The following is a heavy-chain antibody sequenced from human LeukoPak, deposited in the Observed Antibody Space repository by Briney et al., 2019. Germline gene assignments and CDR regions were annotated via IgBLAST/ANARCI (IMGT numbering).Heavy chain of an antibody. CDR2: IYHSGST. Sequence: SETLSLTCTVSGYSISSGYSWGWIRQPPGKGLEWIGSIYHSGSTYYNPSLKSRVTISVDTSKNQFSLKLSSVTAADTAVYYCASESECYYGSGSYECRWFDPWGLGTLVTVSS. D-gene: IGHD3-10*01. V-gene: IGHV4-38-2*02. J-gene: IGHJ5*02. CDR3: ASESECYYGSGSYECRWFDP. CDR1: GYSISSGYS.